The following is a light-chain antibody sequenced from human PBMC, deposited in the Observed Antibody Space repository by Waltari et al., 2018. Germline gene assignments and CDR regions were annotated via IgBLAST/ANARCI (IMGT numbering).Light chain of an antibody. CDR2: DFS. J-gene: IGLJ3*02. CDR3: CSFTSRSTWV. CDR1: SSDVGGYNY. V-gene: IGLV2-14*01. Sequence: QSALTQPASVSGSPGQSITISCTGTSSDVGGYNYVSWYQQHPGKVPKLLIFDFSYRPSGVSNRLSGSKSGNTASLTISGLQAEDESDYYCCSFTSRSTWVFGGGTKLTVL.